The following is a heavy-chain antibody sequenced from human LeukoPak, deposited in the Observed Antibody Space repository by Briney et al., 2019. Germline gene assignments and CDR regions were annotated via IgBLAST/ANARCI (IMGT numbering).Heavy chain of an antibody. D-gene: IGHD2/OR15-2a*01. V-gene: IGHV3-74*01. J-gene: IGHJ4*02. CDR3: VSFYEAY. Sequence: SGGSLRLSCAASGNYWMHWVRQAPGKGLVWVSHINSDGSWTSYADSVTGRFTISKDNAKNTVYLQMNNLRAEDTAVYYCVSFYEAYWGRGTLVTVSS. CDR2: INSDGSWT. CDR1: GNYW.